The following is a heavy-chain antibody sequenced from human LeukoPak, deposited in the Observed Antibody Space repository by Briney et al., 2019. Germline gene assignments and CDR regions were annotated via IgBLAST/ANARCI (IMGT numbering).Heavy chain of an antibody. CDR1: GGSISRNHW. CDR3: ARDRGDWTDY. V-gene: IGHV4-4*02. CDR2: IYHSGST. Sequence: ASETLSLTCAVSGGSISRNHWWSWVRQPPGKGLEWIGEIYHSGSTNYNSSLKSRVTISVDKSKNQFSLRLSSVTVADTAVYYCARDRGDWTDYWGQGTLVTVTS. D-gene: IGHD2-21*02. J-gene: IGHJ4*02.